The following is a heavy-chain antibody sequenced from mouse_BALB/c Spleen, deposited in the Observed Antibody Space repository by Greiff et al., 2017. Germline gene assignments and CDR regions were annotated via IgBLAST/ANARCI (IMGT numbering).Heavy chain of an antibody. J-gene: IGHJ3*01. CDR1: GFTFSSYA. V-gene: IGHV5-6-5*01. Sequence: DVHLVESGGGLVKPGGSLKLSCAASGFTFSSYAMSWVRQTPEKRLEWVASISSGGSTYYPDSVKGRFTISRDNARNILYLQMSSLRSEDTAMYYCARGYYGGFAYWGQGTLVTVSA. D-gene: IGHD2-1*01. CDR3: ARGYYGGFAY. CDR2: ISSGGST.